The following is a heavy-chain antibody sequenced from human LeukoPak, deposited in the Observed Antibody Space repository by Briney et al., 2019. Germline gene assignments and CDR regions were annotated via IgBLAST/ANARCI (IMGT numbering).Heavy chain of an antibody. CDR1: GFTVSSNY. CDR2: IYSGGST. V-gene: IGHV3-66*01. J-gene: IGHJ3*02. Sequence: GGSLRLSCAASGFTVSSNYMSWVRQAPGKGLEWVSVIYSGGSTYYADSVKGRFTISRDNSKNTLYLQMNSLRAEDTAVYYCARGSHDYGDYSAAFDIWGQGTMVPVSS. D-gene: IGHD4-17*01. CDR3: ARGSHDYGDYSAAFDI.